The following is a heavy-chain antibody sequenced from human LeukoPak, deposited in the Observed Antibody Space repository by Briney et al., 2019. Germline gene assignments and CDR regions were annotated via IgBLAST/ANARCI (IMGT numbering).Heavy chain of an antibody. CDR1: GGSISNYY. J-gene: IGHJ3*02. Sequence: SETLSLTCTVSGGSISNYYWSWIRQPPGKGLEWIGRIYTSGSTNYDPSLKSRVTMSVDTSKNQFSLKLSSVTAADTAVYYCAREVEIVADAFDIWGQGTMVTVSS. CDR2: IYTSGST. V-gene: IGHV4-4*07. D-gene: IGHD5-12*01. CDR3: AREVEIVADAFDI.